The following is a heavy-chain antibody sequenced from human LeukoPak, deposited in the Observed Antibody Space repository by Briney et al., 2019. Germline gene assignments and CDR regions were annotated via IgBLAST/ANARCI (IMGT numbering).Heavy chain of an antibody. CDR2: ISGSGGST. CDR1: GFTFSSYA. CDR3: ARVDQRDAYNLNYFDY. V-gene: IGHV3-23*01. Sequence: GGSLRLSCAASGFTFSSYAMSWVRQAPGKGLEWVSAISGSGGSTYYADSVKGRFTISRDNSKNTLYLQMNSLRAEDTAVYYCARVDQRDAYNLNYFDYWGQGTLVTVSS. D-gene: IGHD5-24*01. J-gene: IGHJ4*02.